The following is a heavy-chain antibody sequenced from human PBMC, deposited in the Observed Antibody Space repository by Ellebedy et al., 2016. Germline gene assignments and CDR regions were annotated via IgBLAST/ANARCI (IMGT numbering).Heavy chain of an antibody. CDR3: VRDIHYYGSAYYHAFDY. V-gene: IGHV3-48*04. CDR2: ISGGSNAI. CDR1: GFTFSTYC. D-gene: IGHD3-10*01. J-gene: IGHJ4*02. Sequence: GGSLRLSCAASGFTFSTYCMNWVRQAPGKGLEWVSYISGGSNAIQYADSVKGRFTISRDDAQNTLHLQMNSLRAEDTAVYYCVRDIHYYGSAYYHAFDYWGQGNLVTVSS.